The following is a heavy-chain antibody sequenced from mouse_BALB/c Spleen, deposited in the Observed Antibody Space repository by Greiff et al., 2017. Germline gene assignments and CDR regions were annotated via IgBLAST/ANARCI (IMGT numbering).Heavy chain of an antibody. CDR2: ISSGGST. Sequence: EVKLMESGGGLVKPGGSLKLSCAASGFTFSSYAMSWVRQTPEKRLEWVASISSGGSTYYPDSVKGRFTISRDNARNILYLQMSSLRSEDTAMYYCAREGYGYQYFDVWGAGTTVTVSS. CDR1: GFTFSSYA. CDR3: AREGYGYQYFDV. D-gene: IGHD2-2*01. J-gene: IGHJ1*01. V-gene: IGHV5-6-5*01.